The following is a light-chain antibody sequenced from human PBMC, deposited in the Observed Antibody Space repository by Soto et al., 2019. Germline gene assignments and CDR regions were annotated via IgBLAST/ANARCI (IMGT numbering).Light chain of an antibody. CDR3: QQSYTAPYT. Sequence: DIQMTQSPPSLSPSVGDKVTITCRTSQDIRTFLNWYRQKPGKAPELLMYYASTLQSGVSSRLNGSGSGTDFTLTLTSLQPEDSATYYCQQSYTAPYTFGQGNKL. V-gene: IGKV1-39*01. J-gene: IGKJ2*01. CDR2: YAS. CDR1: QDIRTF.